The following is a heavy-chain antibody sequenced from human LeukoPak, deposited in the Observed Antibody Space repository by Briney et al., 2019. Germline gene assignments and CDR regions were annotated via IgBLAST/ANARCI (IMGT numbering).Heavy chain of an antibody. CDR3: ARPSPDCGGSCFRY. CDR2: INSDGSST. V-gene: IGHV3-74*01. CDR1: GFTFSSYW. Sequence: SGGSLRLSCAASGFTFSSYWMHWVRQAPGKGLVWVSRINSDGSSTSYADSVKGRFTISRDNAKNTLYLQMNSLRAGDTAVYYCARPSPDCGGSCFRYWGQGTLVTVSS. J-gene: IGHJ4*02. D-gene: IGHD2-15*01.